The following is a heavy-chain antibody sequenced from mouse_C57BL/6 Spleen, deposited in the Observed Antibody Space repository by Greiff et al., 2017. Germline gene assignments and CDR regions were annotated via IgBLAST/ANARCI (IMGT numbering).Heavy chain of an antibody. CDR2: IYPGSGST. CDR1: GYTFTSYW. J-gene: IGHJ2*01. D-gene: IGHD1-1*01. CDR3: ARGVYYYGTLYYFDY. Sequence: QVQLKQPGAELVKPGASVKMSCKASGYTFTSYWITWVKQRPGQGLEWIGDIYPGSGSTNYNEKFKSKATLTVDTSSSTAYMQLSSLTSEDSAVYYCARGVYYYGTLYYFDYWGQGTTLTVSS. V-gene: IGHV1-55*01.